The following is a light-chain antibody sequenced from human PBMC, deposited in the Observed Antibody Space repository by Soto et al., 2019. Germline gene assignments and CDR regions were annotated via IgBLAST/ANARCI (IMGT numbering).Light chain of an antibody. CDR2: GAS. CDR3: QQRNDWPRNS. J-gene: IGKJ5*01. CDR1: QSVSNNY. Sequence: LAQGPSSVSGGGRNRVTITCRASQSVSNNYLAWYQQKPGQAPRLLIYGASNRATGIPDRFSGSGSGTDFTLTISSLEAEDFAVYYCQQRNDWPRNSFGQGTRLEI. V-gene: IGKV3D-20*02.